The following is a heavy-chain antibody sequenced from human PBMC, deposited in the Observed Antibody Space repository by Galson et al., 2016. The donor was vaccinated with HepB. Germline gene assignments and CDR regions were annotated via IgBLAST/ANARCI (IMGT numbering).Heavy chain of an antibody. CDR2: IWHDGSNK. CDR3: AREMHVAAAADLDF. CDR1: EFTFSTYG. D-gene: IGHD6-13*01. Sequence: SLRLSCAASEFTFSTYGMHWVRQAPGKGLEWVALIWHDGSNKYYADSVKGRFTISRDNPKNTLYLQMNSLKVEDTAVYYCAREMHVAAAADLDFWGRGTLGTVSS. V-gene: IGHV3-33*01. J-gene: IGHJ4*02.